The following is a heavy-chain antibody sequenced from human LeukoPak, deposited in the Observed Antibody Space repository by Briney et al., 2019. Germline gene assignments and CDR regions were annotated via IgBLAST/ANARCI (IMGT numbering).Heavy chain of an antibody. Sequence: PSETLSLTCTVSGGSISSYYWSWIRQPPGKGLEWIGYIYYSGSTNYNPSLKSRVTISVDTSKNQFSLKLSSVTAADTAVYYCARLPNYYDSSGYYYAAFDIWGQGTMVTVSS. J-gene: IGHJ3*02. CDR1: GGSISSYY. V-gene: IGHV4-59*08. D-gene: IGHD3-22*01. CDR3: ARLPNYYDSSGYYYAAFDI. CDR2: IYYSGST.